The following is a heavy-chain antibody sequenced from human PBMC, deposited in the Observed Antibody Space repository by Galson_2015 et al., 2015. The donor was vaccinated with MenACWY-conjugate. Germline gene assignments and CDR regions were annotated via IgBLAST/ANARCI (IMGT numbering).Heavy chain of an antibody. D-gene: IGHD3-22*01. Sequence: PALVKPTQPLTLTCTFSGFSLRTYEMCIYWVRQPPGKALEWLARIDWRDNKYYTTSLKTRLTISKDTSTNQVVLTMTNVDPVDTATYYCARMHIVLDATDAFDIWGQGTMVTVSS. CDR3: ARMHIVLDATDAFDI. CDR2: IDWRDNK. V-gene: IGHV2-70*11. J-gene: IGHJ3*02. CDR1: GFSLRTYEMC.